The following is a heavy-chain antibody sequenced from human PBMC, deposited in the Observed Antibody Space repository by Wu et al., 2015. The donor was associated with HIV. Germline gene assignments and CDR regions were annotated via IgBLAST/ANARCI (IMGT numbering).Heavy chain of an antibody. CDR1: GYTFTNYY. CDR2: INPSGGST. D-gene: IGHD1-26*01. CDR3: GSGSIVGATDFDY. V-gene: IGHV1-46*03. J-gene: IGHJ4*02. Sequence: QVQLVQSGAEVKKPGASVKVSCKASGYTFTNYYMHWVRQAPGQGLEWMGIINPSGGSTSYAQKFQGRVTMTRDTSTSTVYMELSSLRSEDTAVYYCGSGSIVGATDFDYWGQGTLVTVSS.